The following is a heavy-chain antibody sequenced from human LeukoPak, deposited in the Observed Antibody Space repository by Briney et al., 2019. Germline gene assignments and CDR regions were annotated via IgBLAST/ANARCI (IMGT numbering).Heavy chain of an antibody. CDR1: GFTFSNFP. CDR3: VKEIAFYDY. V-gene: IGHV3-64D*06. D-gene: IGHD2/OR15-2a*01. J-gene: IGHJ4*02. Sequence: GGSLRLSCAASGFTFSNFPMHWLRQAPGKGLEFVSAISSNGADTYYADSVGGRFTISRDNSKNTLYLQMTSLRTEDTALYYCVKEIAFYDYWGQGTLVTVSS. CDR2: ISSNGADT.